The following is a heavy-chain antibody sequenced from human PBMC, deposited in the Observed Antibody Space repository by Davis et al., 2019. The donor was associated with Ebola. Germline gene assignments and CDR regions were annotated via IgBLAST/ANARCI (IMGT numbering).Heavy chain of an antibody. D-gene: IGHD5-24*01. V-gene: IGHV1-8*02. CDR3: ARHVEMATNAFDI. J-gene: IGHJ3*02. CDR2: MNPNSGNT. CDR1: GYTFTNYD. Sequence: ASVKVSCKASGYTFTNYDINWVRQATGQGLEWMGWMNPNSGNTGYAQKFQGRVTMSTDTSSSTVSVELRSLRSDDTAVYYCARHVEMATNAFDIWGQGTMVIVSS.